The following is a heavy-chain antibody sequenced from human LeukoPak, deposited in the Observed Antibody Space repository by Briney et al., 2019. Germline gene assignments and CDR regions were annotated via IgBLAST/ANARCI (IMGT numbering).Heavy chain of an antibody. J-gene: IGHJ4*02. CDR1: GFTFSSYW. Sequence: QPGGSLRLSCEASGFTFSSYWMSWVRQAPGKGLEWVANIKQDGSEKYYVDSVKGRFTISRDNAKNSLYLQMNSLRAEDTAVYYCARDLLGWELHYFDYWGQGTLVTVSS. CDR3: ARDLLGWELHYFDY. V-gene: IGHV3-7*01. CDR2: IKQDGSEK. D-gene: IGHD1-26*01.